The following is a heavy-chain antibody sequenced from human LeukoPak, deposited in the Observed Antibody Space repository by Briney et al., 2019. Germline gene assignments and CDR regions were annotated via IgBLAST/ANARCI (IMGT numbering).Heavy chain of an antibody. V-gene: IGHV3-23*01. CDR2: ISDGGGTT. Sequence: GGSLRLSCAASAFTFSTYTMSWVRQAPGKGLEWVSGISDGGGTTNYADAVKGRFTISRDKSKNTLFLQMNSLRAEDTAVYYCAKSYGDYLGYFDSWGQGTLVTVSS. CDR1: AFTFSTYT. J-gene: IGHJ4*02. D-gene: IGHD4-17*01. CDR3: AKSYGDYLGYFDS.